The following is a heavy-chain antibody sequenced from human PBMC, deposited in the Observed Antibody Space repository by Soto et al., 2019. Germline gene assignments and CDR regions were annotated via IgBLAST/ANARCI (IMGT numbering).Heavy chain of an antibody. CDR2: ISGRGNST. V-gene: IGHV3-23*01. D-gene: IGHD2-8*01. CDR1: GFTFRSYA. J-gene: IGHJ5*02. CDR3: AKVVLMIYASPSPLNWFDP. Sequence: EVQLLESGGGLVQPGGSLRLSCAASGFTFRSYAMTWVRQAPGKGLEWVSAISGRGNSTYYTDSVKGRFTISRDNSKNALYLHMRSLRAEDTAVYHCAKVVLMIYASPSPLNWFDPWGQGTLVTVSS.